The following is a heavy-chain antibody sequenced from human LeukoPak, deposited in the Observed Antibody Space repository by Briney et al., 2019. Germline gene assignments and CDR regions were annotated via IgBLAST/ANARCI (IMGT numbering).Heavy chain of an antibody. J-gene: IGHJ4*02. Sequence: GRSLRLSCAASGFAFSTYGMHWVRQAPGKGLEWVAVTSSDGSKKDYADSVKGRFTISRDNSKNTLFLQMNSLRAEDTAVYYCAKDWGYGEAGIDFWGQGTLVTVSS. V-gene: IGHV3-33*05. D-gene: IGHD6-13*01. CDR1: GFAFSTYG. CDR2: TSSDGSKK. CDR3: AKDWGYGEAGIDF.